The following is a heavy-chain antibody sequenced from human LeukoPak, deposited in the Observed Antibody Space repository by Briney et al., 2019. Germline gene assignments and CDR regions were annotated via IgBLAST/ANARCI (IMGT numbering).Heavy chain of an antibody. CDR1: GFTFSTYW. J-gene: IGHJ4*02. D-gene: IGHD6-19*01. CDR2: IKQDGSEK. Sequence: PGGSLRLSCAASGFTFSTYWMSWVRQAPGKGLEWVANIKQDGSEKYYVDSVKGRFTISRDNAKNSLYLQMNSLRAEDTAVYYCARDRFAPHGGAVAGTGLVYWGQGTLVTVSS. V-gene: IGHV3-7*01. CDR3: ARDRFAPHGGAVAGTGLVY.